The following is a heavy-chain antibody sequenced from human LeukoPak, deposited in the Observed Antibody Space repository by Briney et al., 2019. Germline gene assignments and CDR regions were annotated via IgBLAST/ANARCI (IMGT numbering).Heavy chain of an antibody. Sequence: SETLSLTCSVSGGSVXXXXXXXSWIRQPPGXGXXXXXXXXXXGDTNYNPSLKSRVTISIDTSKKQFSLKLRSVTAADTAVYYCARADTYFYDSSGYPNGFDPWGQGMLVTVSS. D-gene: IGHD3-22*01. J-gene: IGHJ5*02. CDR1: GGSVXXXXXX. V-gene: IGHV4-61*01. CDR3: ARADTYFYDSSGYPNGFDP. CDR2: XXXXGDT.